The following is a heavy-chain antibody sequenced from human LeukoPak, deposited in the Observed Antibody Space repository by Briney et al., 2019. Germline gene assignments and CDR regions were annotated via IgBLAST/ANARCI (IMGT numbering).Heavy chain of an antibody. V-gene: IGHV3-11*01. CDR1: GFSFSDHY. D-gene: IGHD2-2*01. Sequence: GGSLRLSCVASGFSFSDHYMSWIRQAPGKGLEWVSYMSSSDNPIYYADPVKGRFTISRDNAKNSLYLQMNNLRAEDTAVYYCARDRVGSSTSCYDYWGQGTLVTVSS. J-gene: IGHJ4*02. CDR2: MSSSDNPI. CDR3: ARDRVGSSTSCYDY.